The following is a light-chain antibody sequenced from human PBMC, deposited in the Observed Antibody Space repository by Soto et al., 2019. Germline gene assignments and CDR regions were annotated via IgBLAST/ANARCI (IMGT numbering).Light chain of an antibody. V-gene: IGKV3-20*01. Sequence: ETVLTQSPGTLSLSPGERATLSCRASQTIRSNYLAWYRQTPGQAPRLLIYGASNRATVIADRFSGSGSGTDFTLIISRLEPEDFAIYYCQQYGSSPWTFGQGTKVEIK. CDR3: QQYGSSPWT. J-gene: IGKJ1*01. CDR2: GAS. CDR1: QTIRSNY.